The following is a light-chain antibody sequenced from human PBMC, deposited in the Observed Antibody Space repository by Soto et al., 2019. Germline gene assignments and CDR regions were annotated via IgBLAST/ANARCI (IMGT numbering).Light chain of an antibody. CDR3: LQNNSYPVT. J-gene: IGKJ1*01. V-gene: IGKV1-17*01. CDR2: TAS. Sequence: DIQMTQSPSSLSASVGDRVTITCRASQGIRHDLGWYQQKPGKAPKRLIYTASSLQSGVPPRFSGSGSGTKFTLTISSLHPEDFATYYCLQNNSYPVTFGQGTKVEIK. CDR1: QGIRHD.